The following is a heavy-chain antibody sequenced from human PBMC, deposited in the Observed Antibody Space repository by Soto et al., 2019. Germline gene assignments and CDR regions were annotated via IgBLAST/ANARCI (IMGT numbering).Heavy chain of an antibody. CDR3: ASWGAGSTSGFDALGM. Sequence: EVQLVESGGGLVQPGGSLRLSCAASGFTFSDTYMDWVSQAPGKGLEWVGRTRNKAYSYTTEYAASVKGRFTISRDDSKTSLYLQMSSLKTEDTAVYYCASWGAGSTSGFDALGMWGQGRMVTVS. CDR1: GFTFSDTY. J-gene: IGHJ3*02. CDR2: TRNKAYSYTT. D-gene: IGHD2-2*01. V-gene: IGHV3-72*01.